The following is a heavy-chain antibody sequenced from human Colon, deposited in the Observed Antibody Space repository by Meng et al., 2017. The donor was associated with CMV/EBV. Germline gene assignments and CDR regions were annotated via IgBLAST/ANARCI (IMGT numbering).Heavy chain of an antibody. D-gene: IGHD2-2*01. V-gene: IGHV3-23*03. J-gene: IGHJ5*02. CDR2: IYGGGSST. Sequence: GESLKISCAVSGFTFSNYAMNWVRQAPGKGLEWVSVIYGGGSSTYYADSVKGRFTISRDNAKNSLYLQMNSLRAEDTAVYYCASPPDIVVPDNWFDPWGQGTLVTVSS. CDR1: GFTFSNYA. CDR3: ASPPDIVVPDNWFDP.